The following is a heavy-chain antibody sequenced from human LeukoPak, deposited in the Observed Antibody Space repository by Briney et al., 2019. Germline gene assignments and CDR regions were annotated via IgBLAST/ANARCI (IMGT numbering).Heavy chain of an antibody. J-gene: IGHJ6*02. Sequence: GGSLRLSCAASGVNFSRYGMHWVRQAPGKGLEWVTLISYDGSDKDYADSVKGRFTISRDNSKNMVYLQMNSLRAEDTAVYYCAKSGYDLYSYYYAMDVWGQGTTVTVSS. CDR3: AKSGYDLYSYYYAMDV. CDR1: GVNFSRYG. V-gene: IGHV3-30*18. D-gene: IGHD5-12*01. CDR2: ISYDGSDK.